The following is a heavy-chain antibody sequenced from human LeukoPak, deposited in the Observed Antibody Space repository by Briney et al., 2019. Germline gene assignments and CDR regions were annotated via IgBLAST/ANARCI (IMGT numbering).Heavy chain of an antibody. CDR3: ATDLHGELLSRQFDY. Sequence: ASVKVSCKVSGYTLTELSMHWVRQAPGKGLEWMGGFDPEDGETIYAQKFQGRVTMTEDTSTDTAYMELSSLRSEDTAVYYCATDLHGELLSRQFDYWAREPWSPSPQ. J-gene: IGHJ4*02. CDR2: FDPEDGET. D-gene: IGHD1-26*01. V-gene: IGHV1-24*01. CDR1: GYTLTELS.